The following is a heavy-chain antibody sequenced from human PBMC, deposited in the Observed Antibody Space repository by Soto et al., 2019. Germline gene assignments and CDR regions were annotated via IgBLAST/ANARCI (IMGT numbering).Heavy chain of an antibody. D-gene: IGHD6-13*01. Sequence: SETLSLTCAVSGGSISSGGYSWSWIRQPPGKGLEWIGYIYHSGSTYYNPSLKSRVTISVDRSKNQFSLKLSSVTAADTAVYYCARAGSSSWYSNVNSFAPWGQGTLVTVSS. J-gene: IGHJ5*02. V-gene: IGHV4-30-2*01. CDR2: IYHSGST. CDR1: GGSISSGGYS. CDR3: ARAGSSSWYSNVNSFAP.